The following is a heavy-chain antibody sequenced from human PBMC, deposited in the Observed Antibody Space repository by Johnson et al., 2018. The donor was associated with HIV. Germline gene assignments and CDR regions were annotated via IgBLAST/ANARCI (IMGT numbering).Heavy chain of an antibody. CDR2: ISSSGTSV. V-gene: IGHV3-11*04. CDR3: ARDRGYLDAFDI. J-gene: IGHJ3*02. D-gene: IGHD3-22*01. CDR1: GFTFSDYY. Sequence: QVQLVESGGGLVQPGGSLRLSCAASGFTFSDYYMSWIRQTPGKGLEWVSYISSSGTSVSYADSVKGRFSISRDNAKHSLYLQMNSLRAEDTAVYYCARDRGYLDAFDIWGQGTMVTVSS.